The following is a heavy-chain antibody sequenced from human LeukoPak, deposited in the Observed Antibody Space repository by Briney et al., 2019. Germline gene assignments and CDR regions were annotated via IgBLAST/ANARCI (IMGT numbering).Heavy chain of an antibody. CDR2: ISSSSSAI. V-gene: IGHV3-48*01. D-gene: IGHD6-13*01. Sequence: PGGSLRLSCAVSGFTFSTYSMNWVRQAPGKGLEWVSYISSSSSAIYYADSVKGRFTVSRDNSKNTLYLQMSSLRADDTAVYYCAKGPRQQLVTRFDNWGQGTLVTVSS. CDR3: AKGPRQQLVTRFDN. CDR1: GFTFSTYS. J-gene: IGHJ4*02.